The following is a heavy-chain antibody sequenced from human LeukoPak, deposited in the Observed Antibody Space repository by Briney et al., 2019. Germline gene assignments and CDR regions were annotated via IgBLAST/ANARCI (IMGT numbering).Heavy chain of an antibody. J-gene: IGHJ5*02. Sequence: SETLSLTCTVSGGSISSYYWSWIRQPPGKGLEWIGYIYYGGSTNYNPSLKSRVTISVDTSKNQFSLKLSSVTAADTAVYYCARHGTSNCSGGSCYPWGFDPWGQGTLVTVSS. CDR1: GGSISSYY. CDR3: ARHGTSNCSGGSCYPWGFDP. D-gene: IGHD2-15*01. CDR2: IYYGGST. V-gene: IGHV4-59*08.